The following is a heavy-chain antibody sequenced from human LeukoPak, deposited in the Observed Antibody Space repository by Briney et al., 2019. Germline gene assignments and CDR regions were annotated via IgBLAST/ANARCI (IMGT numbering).Heavy chain of an antibody. D-gene: IGHD2-2*01. Sequence: GGSLRLSCVASGFTFSNYAMNWVRQAPGKGPEWVSAISGSGENTYYADSVRGRFTISRDNPRNTLYLQLNSLRAEDTAIYYCAKDLGMVPAAIIAFDIWGQGTMVTVSS. J-gene: IGHJ3*02. CDR3: AKDLGMVPAAIIAFDI. V-gene: IGHV3-23*01. CDR1: GFTFSNYA. CDR2: ISGSGENT.